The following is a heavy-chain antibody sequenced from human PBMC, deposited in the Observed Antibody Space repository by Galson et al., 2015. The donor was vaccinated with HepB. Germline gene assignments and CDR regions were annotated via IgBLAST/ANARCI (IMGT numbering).Heavy chain of an antibody. D-gene: IGHD4-17*01. J-gene: IGHJ4*02. CDR3: TRLPGMTTVTP. V-gene: IGHV3-73*01. CDR2: IRSKANSYAT. CDR1: GFTFSGSA. Sequence: SLRLSCAASGFTFSGSAMHWVRQASGKGLEWVGRIRSKANSYATAYAASVKGRFTTSRDDSKNTAYLQMNSLKTEDTAVYYCTRLPGMTTVTPWGQGTLVTVSS.